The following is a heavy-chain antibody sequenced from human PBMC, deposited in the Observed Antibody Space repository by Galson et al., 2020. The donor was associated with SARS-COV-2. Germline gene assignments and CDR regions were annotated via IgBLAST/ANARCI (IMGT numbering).Heavy chain of an antibody. D-gene: IGHD4-17*01. J-gene: IGHJ5*02. Sequence: ASVKVSCKVSGYTLTELSMHWVRQAPGKGLEWMGGFDPEDGETIYAQKFQGRVTMTEDTSTDTAYMELSSLRSEDTAVYYCAADDGDDNWFDPWGQGTLVTVSS. CDR3: AADDGDDNWFDP. V-gene: IGHV1-24*01. CDR2: FDPEDGET. CDR1: GYTLTELS.